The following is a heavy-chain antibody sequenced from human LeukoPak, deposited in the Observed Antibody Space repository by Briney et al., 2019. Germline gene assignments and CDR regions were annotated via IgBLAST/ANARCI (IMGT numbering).Heavy chain of an antibody. CDR1: GGTFSSYA. J-gene: IGHJ6*03. Sequence: GASVKVSCKASGGTFSSYAISWVRQAPGQGLEWMGGIIPIFGAANYAQKFQGRVTITRDTSASTAYMELSSLRSEDMAVYYCAREEVVVVVAPMKSYYYYMDVWGKGTTVTISS. CDR2: IIPIFGAA. CDR3: AREEVVVVVAPMKSYYYYMDV. D-gene: IGHD2-15*01. V-gene: IGHV1-69*05.